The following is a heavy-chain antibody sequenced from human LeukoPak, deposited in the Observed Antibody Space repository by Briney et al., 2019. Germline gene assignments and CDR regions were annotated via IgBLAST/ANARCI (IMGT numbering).Heavy chain of an antibody. Sequence: ASVKVSCKASGYTFTSYGISWVRQAPGQGLEWMGWISAYNGNTNYAQKLQGRITMTTDTSTSTAYMELRSLRSDDTAVYRCARAGYDYVQDAFDIWGQGTMVTVSS. J-gene: IGHJ3*02. V-gene: IGHV1-18*01. D-gene: IGHD3-16*01. CDR2: ISAYNGNT. CDR1: GYTFTSYG. CDR3: ARAGYDYVQDAFDI.